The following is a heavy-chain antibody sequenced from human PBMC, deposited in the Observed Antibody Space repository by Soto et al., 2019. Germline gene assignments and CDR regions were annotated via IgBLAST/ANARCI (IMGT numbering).Heavy chain of an antibody. Sequence: GGSLRLSCAASGFTFSDYYMSWIRQAPGKGLEWVSYISSSGSTIYYADSVKGRFAISRDNAKNSLYLQMNSLRAEDTAVYYCARALADRITIFGVVPPPPRFDPWGQGNLVTVSS. V-gene: IGHV3-11*01. CDR2: ISSSGSTI. D-gene: IGHD3-3*01. CDR3: ARALADRITIFGVVPPPPRFDP. CDR1: GFTFSDYY. J-gene: IGHJ5*02.